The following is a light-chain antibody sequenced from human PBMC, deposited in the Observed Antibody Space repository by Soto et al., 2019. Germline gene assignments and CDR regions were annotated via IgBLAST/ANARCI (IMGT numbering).Light chain of an antibody. CDR3: SSYAGSLYV. J-gene: IGLJ1*01. Sequence: QSALTQPPSASGSPGQSVTISCTGTSSDVGGYNYVSWYQQHPVKAPKLMIYEVSKRPSGVPDRFSGSKSGNTASLTVSGLQAEDEADYYCSSYAGSLYVFGTGTKLTVL. CDR2: EVS. CDR1: SSDVGGYNY. V-gene: IGLV2-8*01.